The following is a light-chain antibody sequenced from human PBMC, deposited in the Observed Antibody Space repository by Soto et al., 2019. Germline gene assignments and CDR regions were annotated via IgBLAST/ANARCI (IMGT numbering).Light chain of an antibody. CDR3: SSYRIRSPHDYV. Sequence: QSLLTQPPSLSGSPWQSITLSCIGTSSEVCGYNFVSWYQQHPGEDPKLIIFDVSHRPSGISTRFSGSKSGNTASLTISGLQAEDEADYYCSSYRIRSPHDYVFGTGTKVTVL. CDR1: SSEVCGYNF. CDR2: DVS. V-gene: IGLV2-14*03. J-gene: IGLJ1*01.